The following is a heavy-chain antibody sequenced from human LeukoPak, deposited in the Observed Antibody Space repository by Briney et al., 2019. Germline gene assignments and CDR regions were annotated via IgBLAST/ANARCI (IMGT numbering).Heavy chain of an antibody. V-gene: IGHV1-2*02. CDR3: ARLFSSWYYGMDV. J-gene: IGHJ6*02. Sequence: ASVKVSCKASGYTFTGYYMHWVRQAPGQGLEWMGWINPNSGGTNYAQKFQGTVTMTRDTSISTAYMELSRLRSDDTAVYYCARLFSSWYYGMDVWGQGTTVTVSS. CDR1: GYTFTGYY. CDR2: INPNSGGT. D-gene: IGHD3-10*02.